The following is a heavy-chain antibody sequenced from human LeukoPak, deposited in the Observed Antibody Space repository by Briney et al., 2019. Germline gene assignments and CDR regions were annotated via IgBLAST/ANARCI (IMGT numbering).Heavy chain of an antibody. D-gene: IGHD2-2*01. J-gene: IGHJ4*02. CDR3: ARVAGYCSSTSSCYNDY. V-gene: IGHV3-21*01. CDR2: ISSSGSYI. Sequence: GGSLRLSCAASGFAFNTYTMTWVRQPPGKGLEWVSSISSSGSYIYQTDSVKGRFSISRDNAKTSLYLQMNSPRAEDTAVYYCARVAGYCSSTSSCYNDYWGQGTLVTVSS. CDR1: GFAFNTYT.